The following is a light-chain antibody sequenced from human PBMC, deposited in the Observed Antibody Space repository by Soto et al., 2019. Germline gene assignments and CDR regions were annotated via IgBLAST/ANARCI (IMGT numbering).Light chain of an antibody. Sequence: QSALTQPASVSGSPGQSITISCTGTSSDVGGYNYVSWYQQHPGKAPKLMIYDVTNRPSGVSNRFSGSKSGNTASLTISGLQAEDEGDYYCSSYTSSNTLVFGTGTKVTVL. CDR1: SSDVGGYNY. CDR3: SSYTSSNTLV. J-gene: IGLJ1*01. V-gene: IGLV2-14*01. CDR2: DVT.